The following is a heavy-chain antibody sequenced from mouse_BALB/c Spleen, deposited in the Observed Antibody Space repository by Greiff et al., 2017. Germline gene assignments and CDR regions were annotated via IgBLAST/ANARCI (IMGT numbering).Heavy chain of an antibody. CDR2: IYPGNSDT. Sequence: EVQLQESGTVLARPGASVKMSCKASGYSFTSYWMHWVKQRPGQGLEWIGAIYPGNSDTSYNQKFKGKAKLTAVTSASTAYMELSSLTNEDSAVYYCTKTYYGSSYFDYWGQGTTLTVSS. CDR1: GYSFTSYW. D-gene: IGHD1-1*01. J-gene: IGHJ2*01. V-gene: IGHV1-5*01. CDR3: TKTYYGSSYFDY.